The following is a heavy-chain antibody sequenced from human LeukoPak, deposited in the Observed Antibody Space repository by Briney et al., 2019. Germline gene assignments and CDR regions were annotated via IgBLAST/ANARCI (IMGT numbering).Heavy chain of an antibody. CDR3: AREDYYDSSGYNDY. Sequence: ASVKVSCKASGYTFTSYDINWVRQATGQGLEWMGWMNPNSGNTGYAQKFQGRVTMTRNTSISTAYMELSSLRSEGTAVYYCAREDYYDSSGYNDYWGQGTLVTVSS. J-gene: IGHJ4*02. V-gene: IGHV1-8*01. D-gene: IGHD3-22*01. CDR2: MNPNSGNT. CDR1: GYTFTSYD.